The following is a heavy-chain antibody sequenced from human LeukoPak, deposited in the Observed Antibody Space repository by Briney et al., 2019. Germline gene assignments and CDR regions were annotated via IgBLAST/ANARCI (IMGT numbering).Heavy chain of an antibody. Sequence: PPETLSLTCSVSGGSISTHYWSWIRQPPGKGLEWIGYIYYNGKTYYYPSLQSRVTISVDTSNNLFSLKLTSVTAADTALYYCARLLDNDSSGYPDTFDMWGQGTMVTVSS. CDR3: ARLLDNDSSGYPDTFDM. CDR2: IYYNGKT. J-gene: IGHJ3*02. D-gene: IGHD3-22*01. V-gene: IGHV4-59*11. CDR1: GGSISTHY.